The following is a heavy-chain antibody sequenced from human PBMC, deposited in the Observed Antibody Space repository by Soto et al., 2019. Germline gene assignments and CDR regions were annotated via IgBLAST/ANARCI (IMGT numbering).Heavy chain of an antibody. CDR1: GFSISSYW. CDR2: IEHDGSET. Sequence: PGGSLRLSCAATGFSISSYWMSWVRQAPGGGLEWVANIEHDGSETYYVDSVKGRFTVSRDNANNSVYLQMNSLRVEDTAVYYCARERHYYDRSGYQGYWGQGTLVTVSS. D-gene: IGHD3-22*01. CDR3: ARERHYYDRSGYQGY. V-gene: IGHV3-7*01. J-gene: IGHJ4*02.